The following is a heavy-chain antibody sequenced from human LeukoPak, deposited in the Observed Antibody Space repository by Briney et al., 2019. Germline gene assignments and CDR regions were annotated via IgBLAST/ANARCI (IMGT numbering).Heavy chain of an antibody. CDR3: ARRPELERVDY. D-gene: IGHD1-1*01. V-gene: IGHV1-69*05. CDR2: IIPMFGTA. J-gene: IGHJ4*02. CDR1: GGTFSSYA. Sequence: SVKVSCKASGGTFSSYAISWVRQAPGQGLEWMGGIIPMFGTANYAQKFQGRVTITTDESTSTAYMELSSLRSEDTAVYYCARRPELERVDYWGQGTLVTVSS.